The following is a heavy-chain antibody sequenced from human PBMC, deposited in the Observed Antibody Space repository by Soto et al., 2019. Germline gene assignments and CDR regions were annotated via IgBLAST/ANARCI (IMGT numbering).Heavy chain of an antibody. V-gene: IGHV3-11*06. CDR2: ISSSSSYT. Sequence: QVQLVESGGGLVKPGGSLRLSCAASGFTFSDYSMSWIRQAPGKGLEWVSYISSSSSYTNYADSVKGRFTISRDNAKNSLYLQMNSLRAEDTAVYYCARVRLAAAGSGDAFDIWGQGTMVTVSS. CDR1: GFTFSDYS. J-gene: IGHJ3*02. CDR3: ARVRLAAAGSGDAFDI. D-gene: IGHD6-13*01.